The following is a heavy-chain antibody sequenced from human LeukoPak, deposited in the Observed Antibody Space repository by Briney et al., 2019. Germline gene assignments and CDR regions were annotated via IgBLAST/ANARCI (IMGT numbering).Heavy chain of an antibody. Sequence: LRLSLASLGFTFGGYSMPRVPATPGKGLGWVPGFWWNCGSIGYADSVKGRFTISRDNAKNSLYLQMNSLGAEDTAVYYCARDHNPYYYDSSGYSVYFDYWGQGTLVTVSS. CDR3: ARDHNPYYYDSSGYSVYFDY. CDR1: GFTFGGYS. J-gene: IGHJ4*02. D-gene: IGHD3-22*01. V-gene: IGHV3-9*01. CDR2: FWWNCGSI.